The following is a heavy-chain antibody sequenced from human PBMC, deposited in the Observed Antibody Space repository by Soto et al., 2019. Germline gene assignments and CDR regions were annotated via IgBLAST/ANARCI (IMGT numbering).Heavy chain of an antibody. CDR2: INPNSGGT. V-gene: IGHV1-2*04. Sequence: ASVKVSCKASGYTFTGYYMHWVRQAPGQGLERMGWINPNSGGTNYAQKFQGWVTMTRDTSISIAYMELSRLRSDDTAVYYCARDRKERDYDFWSGSKTGYYYGMDVWGQGTTVTVSS. D-gene: IGHD3-3*01. CDR1: GYTFTGYY. CDR3: ARDRKERDYDFWSGSKTGYYYGMDV. J-gene: IGHJ6*02.